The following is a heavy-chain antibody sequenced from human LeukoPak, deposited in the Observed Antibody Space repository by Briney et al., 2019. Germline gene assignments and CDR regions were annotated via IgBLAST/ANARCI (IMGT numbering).Heavy chain of an antibody. CDR1: GGSFSGYY. J-gene: IGHJ6*03. Sequence: NPSETLSLTCAVYGGSFSGYYWSWIRQPPGKGLEWIGEINHSGSTDYNPSLKSRVTISVDTSKNQFSLKLSSVTAADTAVYYCAGDRSSTSCYRPVFYYYYYMDVWGKGTTVTVSS. CDR2: INHSGST. V-gene: IGHV4-34*01. CDR3: AGDRSSTSCYRPVFYYYYYMDV. D-gene: IGHD2-2*01.